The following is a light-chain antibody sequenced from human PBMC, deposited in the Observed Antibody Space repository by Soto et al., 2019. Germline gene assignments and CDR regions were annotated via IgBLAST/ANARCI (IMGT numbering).Light chain of an antibody. Sequence: TQSPGTLSLSPGVGATLSGKASQSVSSSFLAWYQQKPGQAPRLLIYGASTRAIGIPARFSGSGSGTAFSLTISSLQSEDFAVYYCQKYKNRPLIFGGGTKVDIK. CDR2: GAS. CDR3: QKYKNRPLI. J-gene: IGKJ4*01. V-gene: IGKV3-15*01. CDR1: QSVSSS.